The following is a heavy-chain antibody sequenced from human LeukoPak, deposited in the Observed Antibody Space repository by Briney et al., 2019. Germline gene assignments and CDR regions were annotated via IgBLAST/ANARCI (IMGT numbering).Heavy chain of an antibody. V-gene: IGHV5-51*01. Sequence: GESLKISCKGSGYSFTSYWIGWVRQMPGKGLGWMGIIYPGDSDTRYSPSFQGQVTFSADKSTNTAYLQWSSLKASDTAMYYCARFEVNHEDSSSFYYFDYWGQGTLVTVSS. D-gene: IGHD3-22*01. J-gene: IGHJ4*02. CDR1: GYSFTSYW. CDR3: ARFEVNHEDSSSFYYFDY. CDR2: IYPGDSDT.